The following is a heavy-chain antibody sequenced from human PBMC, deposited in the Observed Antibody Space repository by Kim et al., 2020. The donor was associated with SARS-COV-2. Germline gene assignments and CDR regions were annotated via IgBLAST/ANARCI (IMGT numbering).Heavy chain of an antibody. CDR3: ARDLLYSSGWYREYYFDY. CDR1: GGTFSSYA. V-gene: IGHV1-69*13. J-gene: IGHJ4*02. CDR2: IIPIFGTA. Sequence: SVKVSCKASGGTFSSYAISWVRQAPGQGLEWMGGIIPIFGTANYAQKFQGRVTITADESTSTAYMELSSLRSEDTAVYYCARDLLYSSGWYREYYFDYWGQGTLVTVSS. D-gene: IGHD6-19*01.